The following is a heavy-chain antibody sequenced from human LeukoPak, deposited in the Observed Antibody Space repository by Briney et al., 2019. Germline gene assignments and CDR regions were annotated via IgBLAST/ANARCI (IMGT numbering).Heavy chain of an antibody. CDR1: GFPFSSYS. Sequence: GGSLRLSCAASGFPFSSYSMNWVRQAPGKGLEWVSSISSSSSYIYYADSVKGRFTISRDNAKNSLYLQMNSLRAEDTAVYYCARGDYYYDSSGYYSDYWGQGTLVTVSS. V-gene: IGHV3-21*01. D-gene: IGHD3-22*01. CDR2: ISSSSSYI. J-gene: IGHJ4*02. CDR3: ARGDYYYDSSGYYSDY.